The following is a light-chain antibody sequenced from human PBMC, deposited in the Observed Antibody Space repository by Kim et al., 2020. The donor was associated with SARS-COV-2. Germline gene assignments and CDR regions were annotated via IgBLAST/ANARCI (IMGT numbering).Light chain of an antibody. V-gene: IGKV3-15*01. J-gene: IGKJ4*01. CDR2: RAS. CDR1: QSVSTN. CDR3: QQYTEWPLT. Sequence: ERVMTQSPATLSVSPAERVTLSCRASQSVSTNLAWFQQKPGQPPRLLIYRASTRATGIPARFSGSGSGTEFALTISSLQSEDFAVYFCQQYTEWPLTFAGGTKVDIK.